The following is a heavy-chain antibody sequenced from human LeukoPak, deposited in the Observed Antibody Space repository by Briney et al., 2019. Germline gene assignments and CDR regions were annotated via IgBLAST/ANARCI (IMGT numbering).Heavy chain of an antibody. CDR1: GGTFSSYA. CDR3: ARDPGGVSSGYYYVENWFDP. Sequence: SVKVSCKASGGTFSSYAISWVRQAPGQGLEWMGRIIPILGIANYAQKFQGRVTITADKSTSTAYMELSRLRSDDTAVYYCARDPGGVSSGYYYVENWFDPWGQGTLVTVSS. J-gene: IGHJ5*02. V-gene: IGHV1-69*04. CDR2: IIPILGIA. D-gene: IGHD3-22*01.